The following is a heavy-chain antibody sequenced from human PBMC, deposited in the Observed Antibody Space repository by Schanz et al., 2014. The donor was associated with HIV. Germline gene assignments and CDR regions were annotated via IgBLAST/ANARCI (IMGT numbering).Heavy chain of an antibody. J-gene: IGHJ6*02. D-gene: IGHD3-3*02. CDR2: MIPSFRLR. Sequence: QVRLVQSGAEVKKPGASVTVSCKTSEKTFSDIDINWVRQAPGQGLEWMGGMIPSFRLRTYAQKFQGRVTIAADESASTAYMELNSLRSDDTAVYYCAKSPIFGDVIFYGMDVWGQGTTVTVSS. V-gene: IGHV1-69*01. CDR3: AKSPIFGDVIFYGMDV. CDR1: EKTFSDID.